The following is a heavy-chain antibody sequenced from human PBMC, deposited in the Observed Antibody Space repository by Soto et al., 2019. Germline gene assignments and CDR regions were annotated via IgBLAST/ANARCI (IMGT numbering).Heavy chain of an antibody. CDR2: TLYSGSP. J-gene: IGHJ3*02. CDR1: GGSVGTGAYY. CDR3: ARHDYYHRPFDI. Sequence: PSETLSLTCRVSGGSVGTGAYYWSWIRQPPGKGLEWIGYTLYSGSPNYNPSLQSLQSRVTISVDTSRNQFSLRLTSVTAADTALYYCARHDYYHRPFDIWGQGKLVTVSS. V-gene: IGHV4-61*08. D-gene: IGHD3-9*01.